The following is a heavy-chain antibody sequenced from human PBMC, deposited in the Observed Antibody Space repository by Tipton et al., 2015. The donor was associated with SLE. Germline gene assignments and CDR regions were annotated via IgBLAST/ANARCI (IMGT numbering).Heavy chain of an antibody. CDR1: GGSISTTSHY. Sequence: TLSLTCTVSGGSISTTSHYWAWIRQPPGKGLECLGTIYHSGSTYYNPSLKSRVTISVDTSKNQFSLKLSSVTAADTAVYYCARDRGVVGTDYYYGMDVWGQGTTVTVSS. D-gene: IGHD3-10*01. J-gene: IGHJ6*02. CDR2: IYHSGST. V-gene: IGHV4-39*07. CDR3: ARDRGVVGTDYYYGMDV.